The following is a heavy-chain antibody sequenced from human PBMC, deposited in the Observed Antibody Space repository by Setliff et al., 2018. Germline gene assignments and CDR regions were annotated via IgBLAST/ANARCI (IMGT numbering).Heavy chain of an antibody. J-gene: IGHJ6*03. Sequence: ASVKVSCKTSGFVFTNYAITWVRQAPGQGLEWMGWISPIYGYTNYAQKFQDRVTITADTSTSTAYMELRSLRSDDTAVYYCARAGRNNYDSSGYYYDLYYYNYMDVWGKGTTVTVSS. CDR1: GFVFTNYA. V-gene: IGHV1-18*01. D-gene: IGHD3-22*01. CDR3: ARAGRNNYDSSGYYYDLYYYNYMDV. CDR2: ISPIYGYT.